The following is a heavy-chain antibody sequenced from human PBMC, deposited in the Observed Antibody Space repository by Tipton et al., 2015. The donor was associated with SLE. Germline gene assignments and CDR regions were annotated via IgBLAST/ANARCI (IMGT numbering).Heavy chain of an antibody. V-gene: IGHV4-59*12. CDR1: GGSISSYY. D-gene: IGHD3-3*01. J-gene: IGHJ4*02. Sequence: TLSLTCTVSGGSISSYYWSWIRQPPGKGLEWIGYIYYSGSTNYNPSLKSRVTISVDTSKNQFSLKLNSVIAADTAVYFCAREGGPYDFWSDTISGFDYWGQGTLVTVSS. CDR3: AREGGPYDFWSDTISGFDY. CDR2: IYYSGST.